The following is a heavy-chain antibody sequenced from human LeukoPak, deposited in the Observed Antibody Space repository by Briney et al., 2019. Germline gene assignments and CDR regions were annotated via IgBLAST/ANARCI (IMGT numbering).Heavy chain of an antibody. J-gene: IGHJ4*02. V-gene: IGHV1-2*02. D-gene: IGHD3-22*01. CDR2: VNPNSGGT. Sequence: ASVKVSCKASGYTFTGYYMHRVRQAPGQGLEWMGWVNPNSGGTNYAQKFQGRVTMTRDTSISTAYMELSRLRSDDTAVYYCAREWRITMIVVGIDYWGQGTLVTVSS. CDR1: GYTFTGYY. CDR3: AREWRITMIVVGIDY.